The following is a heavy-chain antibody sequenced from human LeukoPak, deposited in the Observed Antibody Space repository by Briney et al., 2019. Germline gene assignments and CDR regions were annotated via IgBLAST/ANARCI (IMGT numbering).Heavy chain of an antibody. CDR3: ARLLPRTGTTAYYFHNDMDV. CDR1: GGSFSGYY. J-gene: IGHJ6*03. V-gene: IGHV4-34*01. D-gene: IGHD1-1*01. CDR2: INHSGST. Sequence: SETLSLTCAVYGGSFSGYYWSWIRQSPGRGLEWIGEINHSGSTNYNPSLKSRVIISIDTSKNQFSLKLSSVTAADTADYYCARLLPRTGTTAYYFHNDMDVWGKGTTVTISS.